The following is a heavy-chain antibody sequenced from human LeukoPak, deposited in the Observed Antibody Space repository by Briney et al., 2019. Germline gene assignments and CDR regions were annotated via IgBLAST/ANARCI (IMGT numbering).Heavy chain of an antibody. Sequence: GASVKVSCKASGGTFSSYAISWVRQAPGQGLEWMGGIIPIFGTANYAQKFQGRVTITADESTSTAYMELSSLRSEDTAVYYCARGRSGSSRYYYYMDVWGKGTTVTVSS. J-gene: IGHJ6*03. CDR3: ARGRSGSSRYYYYMDV. V-gene: IGHV1-69*13. CDR1: GGTFSSYA. D-gene: IGHD6-6*01. CDR2: IIPIFGTA.